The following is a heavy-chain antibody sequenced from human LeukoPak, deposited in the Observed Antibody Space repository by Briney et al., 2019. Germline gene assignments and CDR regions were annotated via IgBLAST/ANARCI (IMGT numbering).Heavy chain of an antibody. CDR2: IWYDGSNK. J-gene: IGHJ6*03. V-gene: IGHV3-33*01. CDR1: GFTFSSYG. D-gene: IGHD3-10*01. Sequence: GGSLRLSCAASGFTFSSYGMHWVRQAPGKGLEWVAVIWYDGSNKYYADSVKGRFTISRDNSKNTLYPQMNSLRAEDTAVYYCASLPGPGSYYYYYMDVWGKGTTVTVSS. CDR3: ASLPGPGSYYYYYMDV.